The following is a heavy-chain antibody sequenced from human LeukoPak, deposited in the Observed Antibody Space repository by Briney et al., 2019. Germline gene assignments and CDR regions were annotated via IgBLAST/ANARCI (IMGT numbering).Heavy chain of an antibody. J-gene: IGHJ4*02. CDR3: AKDYCTTTSCYYDS. CDR1: GFTFTSYA. V-gene: IGHV3-23*01. D-gene: IGHD3-22*01. Sequence: GGSLRLSCAVSGFTFTSYAMSWVRQAPGKGLEWVSTIRGSGGDTYYPDSMRGRFTISGDLSKKTLYLQMNSLRVEDTAIYYCAKDYCTTTSCYYDSWGQGTLVTVSS. CDR2: IRGSGGDT.